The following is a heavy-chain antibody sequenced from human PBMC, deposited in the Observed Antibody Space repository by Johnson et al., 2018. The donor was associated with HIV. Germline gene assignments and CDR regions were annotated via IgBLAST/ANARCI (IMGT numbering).Heavy chain of an antibody. CDR3: AKDELGMGIGGAFDI. Sequence: VHLVESGGGLVQPGRSLRLSCAASGFTFDDYAMHWVRQAPGKGLEWVSGINWNSDTIAYADSVKGRFTISRDNAKNSLYLQMNSLRAEDTAVYYCAKDELGMGIGGAFDIWGQGTMVTVSS. V-gene: IGHV3-9*01. CDR2: INWNSDTI. CDR1: GFTFDDYA. J-gene: IGHJ3*02. D-gene: IGHD3-3*01.